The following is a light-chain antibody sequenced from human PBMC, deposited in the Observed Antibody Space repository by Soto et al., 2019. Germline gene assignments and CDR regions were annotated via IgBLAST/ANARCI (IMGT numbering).Light chain of an antibody. CDR3: QQTFSPYVS. V-gene: IGKV1-39*01. J-gene: IGKJ4*01. CDR1: QSISTF. Sequence: DIQMTQSPSSLSASLGDRVTITCRASQSISTFLNWYQYKPGKAPRLVIFRSSTLQSGVPSRFSGRGSGTDFTLTISSLQPEDFATYFCQQTFSPYVSFGGGTRVEI. CDR2: RSS.